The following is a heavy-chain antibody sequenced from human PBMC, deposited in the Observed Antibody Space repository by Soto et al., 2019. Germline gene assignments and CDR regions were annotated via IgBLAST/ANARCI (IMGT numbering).Heavy chain of an antibody. V-gene: IGHV1-69*13. Sequence: GASVKVSCKASGGTFSSSAISWVRQAPGQGLEWMGGIIPIFGTANYAQKFQGRVTITADESTSTAYMELSSLRSEDTAVYYCARDTMRMVRGVAEYYYYGMDVWGQGTTVTVSS. D-gene: IGHD3-10*01. CDR2: IIPIFGTA. J-gene: IGHJ6*02. CDR1: GGTFSSSA. CDR3: ARDTMRMVRGVAEYYYYGMDV.